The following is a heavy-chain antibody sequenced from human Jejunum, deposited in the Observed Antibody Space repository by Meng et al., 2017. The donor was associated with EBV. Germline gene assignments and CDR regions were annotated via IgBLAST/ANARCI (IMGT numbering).Heavy chain of an antibody. CDR1: GCMLRNYW. Sequence: EWQLVESGGGLGQPGGPLKSPCASSGCMLRNYWMNWVRKVPGKGLVWVSRIKNDGIDTIYADSVKGRFTTSRDNAKNTLYLQMNSLRIEDTAVYFCAKDKPHNWFDPWGQGTLVTVSS. V-gene: IGHV3-74*01. CDR3: AKDKPHNWFDP. CDR2: IKNDGIDT. J-gene: IGHJ5*02.